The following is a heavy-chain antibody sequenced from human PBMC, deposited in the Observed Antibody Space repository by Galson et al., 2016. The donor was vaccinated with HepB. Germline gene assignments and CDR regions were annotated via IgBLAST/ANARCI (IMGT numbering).Heavy chain of an antibody. CDR2: INHTGDI. CDR3: ATGYCSGGACYAGAFDM. CDR1: SGSLSAYY. J-gene: IGHJ3*02. D-gene: IGHD2-15*01. Sequence: SETLSLTCAVYSGSLSAYYWNWIRQTPGKGLEWIGEINHTGDIGYNPSLKSRVTMSIDTSKMQFSLTLKSVTAADTALYYCATGYCSGGACYAGAFDMWGQGTLVTVSS. V-gene: IGHV4-34*01.